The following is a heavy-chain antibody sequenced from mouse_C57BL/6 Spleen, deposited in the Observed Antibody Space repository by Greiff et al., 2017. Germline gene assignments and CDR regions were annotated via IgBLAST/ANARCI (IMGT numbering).Heavy chain of an antibody. V-gene: IGHV5-6*01. CDR3: ARNRDSSGLDY. Sequence: EVMLVESGGDLVKPGGSLKLSCAASGFTFSSYGMSWVRQTPDKRLAWVATISSGGSYTYYPDSVKGRFTISRDNAKNTLYLQLSSLKSEDTAMYYCARNRDSSGLDYWGQGTTLTVSS. CDR2: ISSGGSYT. CDR1: GFTFSSYG. J-gene: IGHJ2*01. D-gene: IGHD3-2*02.